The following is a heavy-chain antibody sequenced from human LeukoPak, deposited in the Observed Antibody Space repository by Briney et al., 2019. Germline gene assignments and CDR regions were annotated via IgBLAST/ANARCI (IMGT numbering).Heavy chain of an antibody. D-gene: IGHD5-12*01. Sequence: GASVKVSCKASGYTFTSYAMHWVRQAPGQRLEWMGWINAGNGNTKYSQKFQGRVTITRDTSASTAYMELSSLRSEDTAVYYCARGYSGYDYFHYWGQGTLVTVSS. CDR3: ARGYSGYDYFHY. CDR2: INAGNGNT. V-gene: IGHV1-3*01. J-gene: IGHJ4*02. CDR1: GYTFTSYA.